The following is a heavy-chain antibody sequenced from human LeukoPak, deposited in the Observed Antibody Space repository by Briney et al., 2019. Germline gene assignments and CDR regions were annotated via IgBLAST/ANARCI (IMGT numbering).Heavy chain of an antibody. CDR1: GGTFSSYA. V-gene: IGHV1-69*01. J-gene: IGHJ4*02. D-gene: IGHD1-26*01. CDR2: IIPIFGTA. CDR3: ARMVEVRGSYYLDY. Sequence: VASVKVSCKASGGTFSSYAISWVRQAPGQGFEWMGGIIPIFGTANYAQKFQGRVTITADESTSTAYMELSSLRSEDTAVYYCARMVEVRGSYYLDYWGQGTLVTVSS.